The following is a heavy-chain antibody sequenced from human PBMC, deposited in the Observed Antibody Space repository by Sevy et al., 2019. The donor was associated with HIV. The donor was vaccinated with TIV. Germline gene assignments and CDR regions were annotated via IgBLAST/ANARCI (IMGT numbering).Heavy chain of an antibody. CDR2: ISYAGSNK. CDR3: ARDVAFTTEYSYGMDV. Sequence: GGSLRLSCAASGFMFSSYSVHWVRQAPGKGLEWVAVISYAGSNKYYADSVKGRFPISRDNSKNTLYLQMNSLRAEDTAVYYCARDVAFTTEYSYGMDVWGQGTTVTVSS. D-gene: IGHD4-17*01. V-gene: IGHV3-30-3*01. J-gene: IGHJ6*02. CDR1: GFMFSSYS.